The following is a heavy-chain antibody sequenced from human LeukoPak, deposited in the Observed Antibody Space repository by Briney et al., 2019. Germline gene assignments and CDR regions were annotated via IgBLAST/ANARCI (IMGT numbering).Heavy chain of an antibody. CDR3: ARAGGTTTGGFDY. D-gene: IGHD1-1*01. CDR2: IWYDGSNK. CDR1: GFTFSSYG. V-gene: IGHV3-33*01. Sequence: PGGTLSLSCAASGFTFSSYGMHWVRQAPGKGLEWVAVIWYDGSNKYYADSVKGRFTISRDNSENTLHLQMNSLRAEDTAVDYCARAGGTTTGGFDYWGQGTLVTVSS. J-gene: IGHJ4*02.